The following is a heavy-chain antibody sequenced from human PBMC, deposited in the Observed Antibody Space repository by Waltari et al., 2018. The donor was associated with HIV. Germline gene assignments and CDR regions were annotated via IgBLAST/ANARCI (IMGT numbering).Heavy chain of an antibody. CDR3: ARHPREGAFDI. V-gene: IGHV4-39*01. CDR1: GGSISSSSYY. CDR2: IYYSGST. D-gene: IGHD1-26*01. Sequence: QLQLQESGPGLVKPSETLSLTCTVSGGSISSSSYYWGWIRQPPGKGLEWIGSIYYSGSTYYNPSLKSRVTISVDTSKNQFSLKLSSVTAADTAVYYCARHPREGAFDIWGQGTMVTVSS. J-gene: IGHJ3*02.